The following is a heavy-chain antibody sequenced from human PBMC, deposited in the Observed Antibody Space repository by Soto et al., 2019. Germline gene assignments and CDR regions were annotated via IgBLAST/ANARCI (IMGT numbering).Heavy chain of an antibody. CDR2: IYYSGST. Sequence: SETLSLTCTVSGGSISSYYWSWIRQPPGKGLEWIGYIYYSGSTNYNPSLKSRVTISVDTSKHQFSLKLSSVTAADTAVYYCVKHHYYDSSGYPYFDYWGQGTLVTVSS. CDR3: VKHHYYDSSGYPYFDY. D-gene: IGHD3-22*01. CDR1: GGSISSYY. V-gene: IGHV4-59*08. J-gene: IGHJ4*02.